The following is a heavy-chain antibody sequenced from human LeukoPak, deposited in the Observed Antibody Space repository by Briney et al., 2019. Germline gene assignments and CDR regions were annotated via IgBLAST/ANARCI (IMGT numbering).Heavy chain of an antibody. CDR2: MNPNSANT. J-gene: IGHJ5*02. CDR3: ARGPNKSDGGNSGSAWFDP. D-gene: IGHD4-23*01. Sequence: ASVKVSCKASGYTFTTYDINWVRQANGQGLEWMGWMNPNSANTGYAQKFQGRVTMTRNTSISTAYMELSSLRSEDTAVYYCARGPNKSDGGNSGSAWFDPWGQGTLVTVSS. CDR1: GYTFTTYD. V-gene: IGHV1-8*01.